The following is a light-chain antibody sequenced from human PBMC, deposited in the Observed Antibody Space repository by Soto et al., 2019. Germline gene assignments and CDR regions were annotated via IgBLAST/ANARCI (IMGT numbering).Light chain of an antibody. CDR2: EVS. V-gene: IGLV2-14*01. CDR1: SSDVGGYNY. CDR3: ASFTSTSTQV. Sequence: QSVLTQPASVSGSPGQSITISCTGSSSDVGGYNYVSWHQQHPGKVPKLMIYEVSNRPSGVSNRFSGSKSGNTASLTISGLRAEDEADYFCASFTSTSTQVLGPGTKVTVL. J-gene: IGLJ1*01.